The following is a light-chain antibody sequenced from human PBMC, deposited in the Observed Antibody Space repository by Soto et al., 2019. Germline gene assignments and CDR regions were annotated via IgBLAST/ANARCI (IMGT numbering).Light chain of an antibody. CDR1: SSDVGFYNY. CDR2: DVT. V-gene: IGLV2-11*01. Sequence: QSALTQPRSVSGSPGQSVTISCTGTSSDVGFYNYVSWYQQHPGTAPKLMIYDVTERPSGVPDRFSGSKSGNTASLTISGLQAEDEAEYYCCSYAGSYTHVVFGGGTKVTVL. CDR3: CSYAGSYTHVV. J-gene: IGLJ2*01.